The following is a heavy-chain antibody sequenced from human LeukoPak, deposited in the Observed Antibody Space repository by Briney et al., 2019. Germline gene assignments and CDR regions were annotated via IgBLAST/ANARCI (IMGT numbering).Heavy chain of an antibody. CDR2: IIPMHGIT. CDR1: GGTFSIYG. CDR3: AREDTAMVVCDY. D-gene: IGHD5-18*01. J-gene: IGHJ4*02. Sequence: GASVKVSCKASGGTFSIYGISWVRQAPGQGLEWMGRIIPMHGITNYAQKFQGRVTITADKPTSTVYMELSSLTSEDTAICYCAREDTAMVVCDYWGQGTLVTVSS. V-gene: IGHV1-69*04.